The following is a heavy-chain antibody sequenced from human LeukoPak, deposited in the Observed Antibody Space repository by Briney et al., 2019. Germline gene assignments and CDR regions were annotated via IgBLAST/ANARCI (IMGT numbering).Heavy chain of an antibody. J-gene: IGHJ3*01. CDR1: GFTFSSYG. CDR3: AKDSDIAVAGSDDALDV. D-gene: IGHD6-19*01. Sequence: GGSLRLSCAASGFTFSSYGMHWVRQTPGKGLEWVALISFDGSIEYYGDSVKGRFTISRDTSKNTLFLQMNSLRPEDTAVYYCAKDSDIAVAGSDDALDVWGQGTMVTVSS. CDR2: ISFDGSIE. V-gene: IGHV3-30*18.